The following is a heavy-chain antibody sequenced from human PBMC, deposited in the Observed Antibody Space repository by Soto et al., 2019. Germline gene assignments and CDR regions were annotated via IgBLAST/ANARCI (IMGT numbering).Heavy chain of an antibody. CDR2: TSVDGGDR. V-gene: IGHV3-11*01. D-gene: IGHD3-10*01. CDR1: GFTFSDYY. Sequence: QVQLVESGGGLVKPGGSLTLSCVASGFTFSDYYMAWIRQTPGKGLEWVSYTSVDGGDRFYADSVKGRFTFSRDNARKSLSLQMNCMRDEDTAVYYCARPHGESMRCYHGMEVWGQGTTVIVSS. J-gene: IGHJ6*02. CDR3: ARPHGESMRCYHGMEV.